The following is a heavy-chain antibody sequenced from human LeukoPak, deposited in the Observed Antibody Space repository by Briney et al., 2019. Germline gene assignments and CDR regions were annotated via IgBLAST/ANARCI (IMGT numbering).Heavy chain of an antibody. D-gene: IGHD3-10*01. CDR1: GFTFSDHY. CDR3: AVVWFGDLGFDY. Sequence: GGSLRLSCAASGFTFSDHYMDWVRQAPGKGLEWVGRTRNKANSYTTEYAASVKGRFTISRDDSKNSLYLQMNSLKTEDTAVYYCAVVWFGDLGFDYWGQGTLVTVSS. CDR2: TRNKANSYTT. V-gene: IGHV3-72*01. J-gene: IGHJ4*02.